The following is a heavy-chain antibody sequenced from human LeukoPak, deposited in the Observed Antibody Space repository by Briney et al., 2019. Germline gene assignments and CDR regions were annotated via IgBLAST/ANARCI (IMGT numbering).Heavy chain of an antibody. J-gene: IGHJ4*02. CDR1: GFTFSGYW. CDR3: AKEGGGYLDY. D-gene: IGHD6-13*01. Sequence: GGSLRLSCAASGFTFSGYWMHWVRQAPGKGLVWVSRINGDGSSTTYADSVKGRFTISRDNSKNTLYLQMDRLRADDTAVYYCAKEGGGYLDYWGQGTLVTVSS. CDR2: INGDGSST. V-gene: IGHV3-74*01.